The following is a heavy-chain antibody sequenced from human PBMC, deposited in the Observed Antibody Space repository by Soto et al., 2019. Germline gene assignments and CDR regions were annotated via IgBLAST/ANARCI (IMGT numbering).Heavy chain of an antibody. J-gene: IGHJ3*02. CDR2: IYSGGST. CDR1: GFTVSSNY. V-gene: IGHV3-53*02. CDR3: ARESPVGIAVAGRRRFAFDI. Sequence: EVQLVETGGGLIQPGGSLRLSCAASGFTVSSNYMSWVRQAPGKGLEWVSVIYSGGSTYYADSVKGRFNISRDNSKNTLHLQINSMRAEDTAAYYCARESPVGIAVAGRRRFAFDIWGQGTMVTVSS. D-gene: IGHD6-19*01.